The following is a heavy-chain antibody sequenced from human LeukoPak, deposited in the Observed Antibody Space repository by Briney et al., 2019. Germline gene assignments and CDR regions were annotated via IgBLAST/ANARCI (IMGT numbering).Heavy chain of an antibody. D-gene: IGHD4-11*01. V-gene: IGHV3-30-3*01. CDR2: TSYDGIDK. CDR3: ARASYSNHPRGTVDI. Sequence: PGGSLRLSCAASGFMFRSYAMHWVRQAPGKGLEWVTVTSYDGIDKYYGDSVKGRFTISRDNSKNTLYLQMNNLRVEDTAVYYCARASYSNHPRGTVDIWGQGTMVTVSS. J-gene: IGHJ3*02. CDR1: GFMFRSYA.